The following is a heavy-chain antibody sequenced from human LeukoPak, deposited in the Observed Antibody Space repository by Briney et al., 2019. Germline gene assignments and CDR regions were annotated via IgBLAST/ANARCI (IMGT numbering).Heavy chain of an antibody. J-gene: IGHJ4*02. CDR2: IYYSGST. CDR1: GGSISSSSYY. V-gene: IGHV4-39*01. CDR3: ARLGGGYSYGYGVDY. Sequence: SETLSLTRTVSGGSISSSSYYWGWIRQPPGKGLEWIGSIYYSGSTYYNPSLKSRVTISVDTSKNQFSLKLSSVTAADTAVYYCARLGGGYSYGYGVDYWGQGTLVTVSS. D-gene: IGHD5-18*01.